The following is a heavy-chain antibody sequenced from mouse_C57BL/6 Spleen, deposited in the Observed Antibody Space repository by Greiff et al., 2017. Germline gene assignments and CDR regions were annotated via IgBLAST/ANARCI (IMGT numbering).Heavy chain of an antibody. CDR1: GYTFTSYW. V-gene: IGHV1-61*01. J-gene: IGHJ3*01. CDR3: ARSGGNPLVAY. D-gene: IGHD2-1*01. Sequence: QVQLQQPGAELVRPGSSVKLSCKASGYTFTSYWMDWVKQRPGQGLEWIGNIYPSDSEAHYNQKFKDKATLTVDKSSSTAYMQLSSLTSEDSAVYYCARSGGNPLVAYWGQGTLVTVAA. CDR2: IYPSDSEA.